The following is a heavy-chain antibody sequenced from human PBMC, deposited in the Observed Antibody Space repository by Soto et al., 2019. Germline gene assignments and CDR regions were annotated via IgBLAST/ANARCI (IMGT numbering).Heavy chain of an antibody. CDR3: ARGGREITMVRGRHERLFDY. V-gene: IGHV4-39*01. CDR2: VYYSGST. D-gene: IGHD3-10*01. CDR1: GGSVSSSSYY. J-gene: IGHJ4*02. Sequence: SETLSLTCTVSGGSVSSSSYYWGWVRQPPGKGLEWIGSVYYSGSTYYNPSLESRVTISVDTSKNQFSLKLSSVTAADTAVYYCARGGREITMVRGRHERLFDYWGQGTLVTVSS.